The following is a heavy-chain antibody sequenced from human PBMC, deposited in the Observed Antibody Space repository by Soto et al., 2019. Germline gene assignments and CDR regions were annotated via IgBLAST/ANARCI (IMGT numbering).Heavy chain of an antibody. J-gene: IGHJ4*02. CDR1: GYTFTSYD. CDR2: MNPNSGNT. Sequence: QVQLVQSGAEVKKPGASVKVSCKASGYTFTSYDINWVRQATGQGLEWMGWMNPNSGNTGYAQKFQGRVTMTRNTSISTAYMELSSLRSEDTAVYYGARSAMVRGSAFGYWCQGTLVTVSS. V-gene: IGHV1-8*01. D-gene: IGHD3-10*01. CDR3: ARSAMVRGSAFGY.